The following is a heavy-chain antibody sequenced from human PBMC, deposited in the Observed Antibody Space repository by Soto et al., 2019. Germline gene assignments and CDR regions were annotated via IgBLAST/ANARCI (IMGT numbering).Heavy chain of an antibody. CDR3: ARTITISFDP. CDR1: GGSISSYY. Sequence: SETLSLTCTVSGGSISSYYWSRIRQPPGKGLEWIGYIYYSGSTNYNPSLKSRVTISVDTSKNQFSLKLSSVTAADTAVYYCARTITISFDPWGQGTLVTVSS. D-gene: IGHD3-10*01. CDR2: IYYSGST. J-gene: IGHJ5*02. V-gene: IGHV4-59*01.